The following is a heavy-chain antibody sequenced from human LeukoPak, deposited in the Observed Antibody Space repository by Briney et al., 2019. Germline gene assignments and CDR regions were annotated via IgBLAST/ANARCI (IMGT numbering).Heavy chain of an antibody. CDR2: ISGSGGST. Sequence: GGSLRLSCAASGFTFSSYAMSWVLQAPGKGLEWVSAISGSGGSTYYADSVKGRFTISRDNSKNTLYLQMNSLRAEDTAVYYCAKDYSSGWYPPDWFDPWGQGTLVTASS. CDR1: GFTFSSYA. V-gene: IGHV3-23*01. J-gene: IGHJ5*02. CDR3: AKDYSSGWYPPDWFDP. D-gene: IGHD6-19*01.